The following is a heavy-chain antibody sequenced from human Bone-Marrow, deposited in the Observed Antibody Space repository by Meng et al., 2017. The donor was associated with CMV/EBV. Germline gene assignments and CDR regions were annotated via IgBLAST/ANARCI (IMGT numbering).Heavy chain of an antibody. J-gene: IGHJ4*02. CDR3: AREIGTSGLRWFRDGRLGD. V-gene: IGHV4-39*07. Sequence: LRLSCTVSGGSIRSSSYYWGWIRQPPGKGLEWIGSIYYSGSTYYNPSLKSRVTISVDTSKNQFSLKMSSVTAADTAVYYCAREIGTSGLRWFRDGRLGDWGQGTLVTVSS. CDR2: IYYSGST. D-gene: IGHD3-10*01. CDR1: GGSIRSSSYY.